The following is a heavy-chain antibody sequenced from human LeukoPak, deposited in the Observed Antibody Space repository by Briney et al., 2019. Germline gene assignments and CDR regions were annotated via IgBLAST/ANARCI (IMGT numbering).Heavy chain of an antibody. CDR2: INAGNGNT. J-gene: IGHJ4*02. CDR3: AREHDTLTGMSFDS. CDR1: GYTFSTFA. V-gene: IGHV1-3*01. D-gene: IGHD3-9*01. Sequence: ASVKVSCKASGYTFSTFAIHWVRQAPGQRLEWMGWINAGNGNTKYSQKFQGRVTISRDTSASTVYMELSSLRSEDTAVYYCAREHDTLTGMSFDSWGQGTLVTVSS.